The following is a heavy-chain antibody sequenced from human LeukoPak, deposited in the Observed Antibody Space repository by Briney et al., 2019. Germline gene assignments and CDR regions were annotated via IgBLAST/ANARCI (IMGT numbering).Heavy chain of an antibody. J-gene: IGHJ3*02. Sequence: GESLKISCKGSGYSFTSYWIGWVRQMPGKGLEWMGIIYPGDSDTRYSPSFQGQVTISADKSISTAYLQWSSLKASDTAMYYCARHLGNAPIRYFDWLFAFDIWGQGTMVTVSS. D-gene: IGHD3-9*01. CDR3: ARHLGNAPIRYFDWLFAFDI. V-gene: IGHV5-51*01. CDR1: GYSFTSYW. CDR2: IYPGDSDT.